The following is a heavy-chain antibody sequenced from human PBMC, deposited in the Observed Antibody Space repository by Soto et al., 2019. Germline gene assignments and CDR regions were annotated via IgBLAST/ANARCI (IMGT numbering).Heavy chain of an antibody. Sequence: QVQLQESGPGLVKPSETLSLTCTVSGGSISRYYWSWIRQPPGKGLEWIGYIYYSGGTHYNPPLRSRFTISVDTSKNQCSLKLSSVTAADTAVYYCARHKGNGDYYWYFDLWGRGTLVTVSS. J-gene: IGHJ2*01. CDR3: ARHKGNGDYYWYFDL. CDR1: GGSISRYY. D-gene: IGHD4-17*01. CDR2: IYYSGGT. V-gene: IGHV4-59*08.